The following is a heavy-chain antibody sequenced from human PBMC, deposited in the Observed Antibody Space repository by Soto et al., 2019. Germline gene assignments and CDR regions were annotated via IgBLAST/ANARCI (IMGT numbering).Heavy chain of an antibody. D-gene: IGHD6-6*01. CDR3: ARSYSSSSPGGWFDP. J-gene: IGHJ5*02. CDR1: GGSISSYY. V-gene: IGHV4-4*07. Sequence: SETLSLTCTVSGGSISSYYWSWIRQPAGEGLEWIGRIYTSGSTNYNPSLKSRVTMSVDTSKNQFSLKLSSVTAADTAVYYCARSYSSSSPGGWFDPWGQGTLVTVSS. CDR2: IYTSGST.